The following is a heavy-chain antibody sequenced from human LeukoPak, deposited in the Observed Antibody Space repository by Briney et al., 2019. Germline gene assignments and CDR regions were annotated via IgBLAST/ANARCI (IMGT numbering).Heavy chain of an antibody. D-gene: IGHD4-17*01. Sequence: SVKVSCKASGGTFSSYAISWVRQAPGQGLEWMGGIIPIFGTANYAQKFQGRVTITADESTSTAYMELSSLRSEDTAVYYCARVSRAKATVTTIGYWGQGTLVTVSS. J-gene: IGHJ4*02. CDR3: ARVSRAKATVTTIGY. CDR2: IIPIFGTA. V-gene: IGHV1-69*01. CDR1: GGTFSSYA.